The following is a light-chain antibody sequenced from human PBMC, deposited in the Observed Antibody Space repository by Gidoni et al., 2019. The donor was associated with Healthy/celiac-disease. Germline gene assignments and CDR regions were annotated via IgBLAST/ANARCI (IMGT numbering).Light chain of an antibody. Sequence: LAPGERATLSCRASQSVSSYLAWYQQKPGQAPRLLIYDASNRATGIPARFSGSGSGTDFTLTISSLEPEDFAVYYCQQRSNWPPYTFGQGTKLEIK. CDR2: DAS. CDR1: QSVSSY. V-gene: IGKV3-11*01. CDR3: QQRSNWPPYT. J-gene: IGKJ2*01.